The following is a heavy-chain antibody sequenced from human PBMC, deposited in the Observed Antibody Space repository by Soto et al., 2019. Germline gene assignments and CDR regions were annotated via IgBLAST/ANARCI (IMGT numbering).Heavy chain of an antibody. CDR3: ARDLAPGIAVAGVFDY. CDR2: IKPDGSGK. Sequence: EVQLVESGGGLVQPGGSLRLSCAASGFTFSSYWMGWVRQAPGKGLEWVANIKPDGSGKYYVDSVKGRFTISRDNAKTSLYQQMNSLRAEDTAVYDCARDLAPGIAVAGVFDYWGQGTLVTVSS. V-gene: IGHV3-7*05. CDR1: GFTFSSYW. J-gene: IGHJ4*02. D-gene: IGHD6-19*01.